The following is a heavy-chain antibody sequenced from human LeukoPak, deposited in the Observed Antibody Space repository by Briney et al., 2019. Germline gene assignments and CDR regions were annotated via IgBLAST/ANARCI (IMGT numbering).Heavy chain of an antibody. J-gene: IGHJ4*02. D-gene: IGHD6-13*01. V-gene: IGHV3-30*02. Sequence: GGSLRLSCAASRFTFSSYGMHWVRQAPGKGLEWVAFIRYDGSNKYYADSVKGRFTISRDNSKNTLYLQMNSLRAEDTAVYYCAKVQYSSSWYGIDYWGQGTLVTVSS. CDR3: AKVQYSSSWYGIDY. CDR1: RFTFSSYG. CDR2: IRYDGSNK.